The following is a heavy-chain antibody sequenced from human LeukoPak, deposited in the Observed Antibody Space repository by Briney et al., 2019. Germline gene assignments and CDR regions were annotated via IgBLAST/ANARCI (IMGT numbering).Heavy chain of an antibody. CDR1: GGTFSSYA. D-gene: IGHD3-10*01. CDR2: IIPILGIA. Sequence: ASVKVSCKASGGTFSSYAISWVRQAPGQGLEWTGRIIPILGIANYAQKFQGRVTITADKSTSTAYMELSSLRSEDTAVYYCARGPYGSGFDYWGQGTLVTVSS. V-gene: IGHV1-69*04. CDR3: ARGPYGSGFDY. J-gene: IGHJ4*02.